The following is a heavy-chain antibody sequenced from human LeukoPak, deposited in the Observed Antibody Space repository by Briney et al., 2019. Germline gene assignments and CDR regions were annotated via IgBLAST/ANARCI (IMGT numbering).Heavy chain of an antibody. V-gene: IGHV3-64*01. CDR3: ARPAVGSNGLDY. J-gene: IGHJ4*02. CDR2: ISTDGSRT. Sequence: GGSLRLSCAASGFSFSSYAMHWVRQTPGKGLEFVSAISTDGSRTYYANSVKGRFTISIDNSKSTLYLQMGSVRADDMAVYYCARPAVGSNGLDYWGQGILVTVSS. CDR1: GFSFSSYA. D-gene: IGHD4-23*01.